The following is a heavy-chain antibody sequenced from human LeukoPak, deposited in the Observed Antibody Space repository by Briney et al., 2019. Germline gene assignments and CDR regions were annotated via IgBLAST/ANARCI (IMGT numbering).Heavy chain of an antibody. D-gene: IGHD2-21*02. CDR1: GYSFTTYW. J-gene: IGHJ2*01. V-gene: IGHV5-51*01. CDR2: IHPDDSDT. Sequence: GESLKISCKGSGYSFTTYWIGWVRQMPGKGLELMGIIHPDDSDTRYSPSFQGQVTISADKSIDTAHLQWSSLKASDSAMYYCARPVVVTATHWYFDLWGRGILVTASS. CDR3: ARPVVVTATHWYFDL.